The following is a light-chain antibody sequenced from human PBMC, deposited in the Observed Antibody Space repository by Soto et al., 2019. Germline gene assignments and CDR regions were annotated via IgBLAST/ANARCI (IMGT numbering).Light chain of an antibody. J-gene: IGKJ5*01. Sequence: EIVLTQSPGTLSLSPGERATLSGRSSQSVSSSYLAWYQQKPGQAPRLLIYGASSRATGIPDRFSGSGSGTDFTLTISRLEPEDFAVYYCQQYGSSPGTFGPGTRLEIK. CDR3: QQYGSSPGT. CDR1: QSVSSSY. V-gene: IGKV3-20*01. CDR2: GAS.